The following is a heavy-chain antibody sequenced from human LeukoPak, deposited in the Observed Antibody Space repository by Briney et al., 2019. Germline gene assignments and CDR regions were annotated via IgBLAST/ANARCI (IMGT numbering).Heavy chain of an antibody. J-gene: IGHJ4*02. CDR1: GLTFNNAW. D-gene: IGHD5-18*01. V-gene: IGHV3-15*01. Sequence: GGSLRLSCAVSGLTFNNAWMSWVRQAPGQGLEWVGRIKNKVDGGTTDYAAPVKGRFTISRDDSKNMLYLQMNSLKTEDTAVYYCAKIQGYYFDYWGQGTLVTVSS. CDR2: IKNKVDGGTT. CDR3: AKIQGYYFDY.